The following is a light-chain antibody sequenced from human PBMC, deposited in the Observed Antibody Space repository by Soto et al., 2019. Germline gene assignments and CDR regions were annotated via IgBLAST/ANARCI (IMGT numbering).Light chain of an antibody. CDR1: QSISNW. J-gene: IGKJ1*01. V-gene: IGKV1-5*03. CDR3: QQYNRKSRT. CDR2: KAS. Sequence: DIQMTQSPSTLSASIGDTVTITCRASQSISNWLAWYQPKPGKSPKILIYKASNLVSGVPLRFSGSASGTEFTLTITTLQPDDFAPYYCQQYNRKSRTFGQGTKGEIK.